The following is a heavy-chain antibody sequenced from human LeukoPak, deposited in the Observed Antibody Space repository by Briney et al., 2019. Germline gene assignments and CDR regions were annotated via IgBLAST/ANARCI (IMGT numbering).Heavy chain of an antibody. V-gene: IGHV3-30*04. CDR2: ISYDGSNK. Sequence: AGRSLRLSCAASGFTFSSYAMHWVRQAPGKGLEWVAVISYDGSNKYYADSVKGRFTISRDNSKNTLYLQMNSLRAEDTAVYYCARVQEYQLTYYFDYWGQGTLVTVSS. D-gene: IGHD2-2*01. CDR3: ARVQEYQLTYYFDY. CDR1: GFTFSSYA. J-gene: IGHJ4*02.